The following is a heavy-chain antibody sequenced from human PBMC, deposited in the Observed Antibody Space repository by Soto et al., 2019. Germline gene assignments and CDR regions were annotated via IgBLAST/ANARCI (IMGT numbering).Heavy chain of an antibody. Sequence: PGESLKISCKGSGYSFTSYWISWVRQMPGKGLEWMGRIDPSDSYTNYSPSFQGHVTISADKSISTAYLQWSSLKASDTAMYYCARRKPYDSSGYYSYNWFDPWGQGTLVTVSS. CDR3: ARRKPYDSSGYYSYNWFDP. CDR2: IDPSDSYT. CDR1: GYSFTSYW. D-gene: IGHD3-22*01. V-gene: IGHV5-10-1*01. J-gene: IGHJ5*02.